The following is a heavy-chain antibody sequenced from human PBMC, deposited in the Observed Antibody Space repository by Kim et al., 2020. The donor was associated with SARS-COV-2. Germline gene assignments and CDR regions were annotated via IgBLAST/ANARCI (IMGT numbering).Heavy chain of an antibody. CDR3: ARGKHGSGSPPPDY. J-gene: IGHJ4*02. Sequence: SETLSLTCTVSGGSISSGGYYWSWIRQHPGKGLEWIGYIYYSGSTYYNPSLKSRVTISVDTSKNQFSLKLSSVTAADTAVYYCARGKHGSGSPPPDYWGQGTLVTVSS. CDR2: IYYSGST. V-gene: IGHV4-31*03. CDR1: GGSISSGGYY. D-gene: IGHD3-10*01.